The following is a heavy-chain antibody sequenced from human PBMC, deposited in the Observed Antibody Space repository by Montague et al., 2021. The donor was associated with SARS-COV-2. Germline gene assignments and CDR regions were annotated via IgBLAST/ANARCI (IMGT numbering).Heavy chain of an antibody. J-gene: IGHJ5*02. V-gene: IGHV4-59*12. CDR1: GGSIRNYF. D-gene: IGHD3-16*01. CDR3: ARAIGDPANWFDP. Sequence: SETLSLTCTVSGGSIRNYFWSWIRQPPGKGLELMGYVYYTCSTNSNPSLKSRVTMSISMSENQFSLKLNSVTAADTAVYYCARAIGDPANWFDPWGQGTLVTVSS. CDR2: VYYTCST.